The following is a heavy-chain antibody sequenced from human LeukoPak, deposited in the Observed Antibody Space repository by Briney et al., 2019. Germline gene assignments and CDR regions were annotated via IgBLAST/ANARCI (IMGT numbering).Heavy chain of an antibody. J-gene: IGHJ4*02. Sequence: GGSLRLSCTASGFTFSTHAMHWVRQAPGKGLEWVAVISFDGNNKYYADSVKGRFTISRDKSRNTLYLQINSLRAEDTAVYFCARGGYGDPLDYWGQGTLVTVSS. CDR3: ARGGYGDPLDY. V-gene: IGHV3-30-3*01. CDR1: GFTFSTHA. CDR2: ISFDGNNK. D-gene: IGHD4-17*01.